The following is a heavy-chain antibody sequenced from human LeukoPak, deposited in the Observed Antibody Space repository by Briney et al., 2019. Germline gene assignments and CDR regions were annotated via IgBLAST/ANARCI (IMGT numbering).Heavy chain of an antibody. CDR1: GFTLSSYE. CDR2: ISSSGSTI. D-gene: IGHD2-15*01. J-gene: IGHJ4*02. V-gene: IGHV3-48*03. CDR3: ARGRGGSSLYYFDY. Sequence: GGSLRLSCAASGFTLSSYEMNWVRQAPGKGLEWVSYISSSGSTIYYADSVKGRFTISRDNAQNSLFLQMNSLRAEDTAVYYCARGRGGSSLYYFDYWGQGTLVTVSS.